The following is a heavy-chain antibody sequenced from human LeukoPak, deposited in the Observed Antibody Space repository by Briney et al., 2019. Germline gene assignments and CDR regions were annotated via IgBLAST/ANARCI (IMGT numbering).Heavy chain of an antibody. D-gene: IGHD3-22*01. CDR2: ISRSTNFI. Sequence: GGSLRLSCAAFGFTFSGYSMTWVRQAPGKGLEWVSSISRSTNFIYYADSVKGRFTISRDNAKNSLYLQMNSLRAEDTAVYYCARDYLGDYDSSGDYYRGDFWGQGTLVTVSS. CDR3: ARDYLGDYDSSGDYYRGDF. J-gene: IGHJ4*02. CDR1: GFTFSGYS. V-gene: IGHV3-21*01.